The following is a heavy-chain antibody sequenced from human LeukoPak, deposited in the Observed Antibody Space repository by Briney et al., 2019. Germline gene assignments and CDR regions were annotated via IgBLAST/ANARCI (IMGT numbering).Heavy chain of an antibody. V-gene: IGHV4-59*08. CDR2: IYNSGST. D-gene: IGHD1-26*01. J-gene: IGHJ4*02. CDR1: GGPISRYY. Sequence: SEPLSLTCTVSGGPISRYYLSWIRQPPGKGLEWIGYIYNSGSTNYNPSLQSQVTISVDTSKNQFSLKLSSVTAADTAVYYCARHGGSYSFDYWGQGTLVTVSS. CDR3: ARHGGSYSFDY.